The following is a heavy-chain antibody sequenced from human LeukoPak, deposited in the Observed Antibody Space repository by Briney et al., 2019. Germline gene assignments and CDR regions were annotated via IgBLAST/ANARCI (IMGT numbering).Heavy chain of an antibody. Sequence: ASVKVSCKASGYTFTGYYMHWVRQAPGQGLEWMGWINPNSGGTNYAQKFQGRVTMTRDTSISTAYMELSRLRSYNTAVYYCARSIGYDFWSGYYGENFDYWGQGTLVTVSS. D-gene: IGHD3-3*01. CDR2: INPNSGGT. CDR1: GYTFTGYY. V-gene: IGHV1-2*02. J-gene: IGHJ4*02. CDR3: ARSIGYDFWSGYYGENFDY.